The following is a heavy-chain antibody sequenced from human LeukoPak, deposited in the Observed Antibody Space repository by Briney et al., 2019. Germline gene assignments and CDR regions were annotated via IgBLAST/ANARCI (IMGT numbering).Heavy chain of an antibody. CDR1: GFTFSSYG. J-gene: IGHJ4*02. CDR2: IWYDGSNK. CDR3: AKSAVTFRYFDY. D-gene: IGHD4-17*01. Sequence: GGSLRLSCAASGFTFSSYGMHWVRQAPGKGLEWVAVIWYDGSNKYYADSVKGRFTISRDNSKNTLYLQMNSLRAEDTAVYYCAKSAVTFRYFDYWGQGTLVTVSS. V-gene: IGHV3-33*06.